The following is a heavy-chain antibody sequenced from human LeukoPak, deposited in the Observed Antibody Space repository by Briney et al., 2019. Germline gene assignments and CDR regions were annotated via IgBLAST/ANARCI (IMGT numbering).Heavy chain of an antibody. Sequence: GASVKVSCKASGFTFTSSAMQWVRQARGQRLEWIGWIVVGSGNTNYAQKFQERVTITRDMSTSTAYMELSSLRSEDTAMYYCATPSTRQYYYGMDVWGQGTAVTVSS. CDR2: IVVGSGNT. CDR3: ATPSTRQYYYGMDV. V-gene: IGHV1-58*02. D-gene: IGHD1-1*01. CDR1: GFTFTSSA. J-gene: IGHJ6*02.